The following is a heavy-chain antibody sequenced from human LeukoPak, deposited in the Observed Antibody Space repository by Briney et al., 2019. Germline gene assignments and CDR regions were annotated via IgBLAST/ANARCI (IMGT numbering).Heavy chain of an antibody. CDR1: GYTFTSFD. J-gene: IGHJ4*02. Sequence: ASVKVSCKASGYTFTSFDMNWVRQATGQGLEWMGIINPSGGSTSYAQKFQGRVTMTRDTSTSTVYMELSSLRSEDTAVYYCARERSGSGSFRENYFDYWGQGTLVTVSS. CDR2: INPSGGST. V-gene: IGHV1-46*01. CDR3: ARERSGSGSFRENYFDY. D-gene: IGHD3-10*01.